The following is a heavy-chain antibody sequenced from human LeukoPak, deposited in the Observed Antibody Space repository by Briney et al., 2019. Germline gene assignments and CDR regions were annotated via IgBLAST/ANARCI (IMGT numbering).Heavy chain of an antibody. V-gene: IGHV3-23*01. Sequence: GGSLRLSCAASGFTFSSYAMSWVRQAPGKGLEWVSGISGSGGSTYYADSVKGRFTISRDNSKNTLYLQMNSLRAEDTAVYYCARASGLRSFTLISWGLGTLVTVSS. CDR2: ISGSGGST. D-gene: IGHD3-3*01. CDR1: GFTFSSYA. J-gene: IGHJ5*02. CDR3: ARASGLRSFTLIS.